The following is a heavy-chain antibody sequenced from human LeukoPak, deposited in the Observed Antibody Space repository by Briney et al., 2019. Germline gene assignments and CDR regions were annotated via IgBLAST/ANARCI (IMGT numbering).Heavy chain of an antibody. CDR3: AKSTGLYFYGVDV. J-gene: IGHJ6*02. CDR1: GFTFSSFT. Sequence: PGGSLRLSCVASGFTFSSFTMTWVRQAPGKGLEWVSSISGNSLSTFYVDSVKGRFTLSRDNAKNSLYLQMNSLRTEDTALYYCAKSTGLYFYGVDVWGQGTTVTVSS. D-gene: IGHD3-10*01. V-gene: IGHV3-21*04. CDR2: ISGNSLST.